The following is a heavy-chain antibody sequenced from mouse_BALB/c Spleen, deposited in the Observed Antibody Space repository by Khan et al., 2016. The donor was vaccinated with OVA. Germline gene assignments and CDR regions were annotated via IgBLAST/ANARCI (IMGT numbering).Heavy chain of an antibody. V-gene: IGHV2-9*02. J-gene: IGHJ4*01. CDR1: GFSSTNYG. Sequence: QVQLKQSGPGLVAPSQSLSITCTVSGFSSTNYGVNWVRQPPGKGLEWLGVIWAGGSTNYNSALMSRLSISKDKSKSQVFLRMNSLQTDDTAVYYWATIFYGNGYYAVDYWGQGTSVTVSS. CDR3: ATIFYGNGYYAVDY. D-gene: IGHD2-1*01. CDR2: IWAGGST.